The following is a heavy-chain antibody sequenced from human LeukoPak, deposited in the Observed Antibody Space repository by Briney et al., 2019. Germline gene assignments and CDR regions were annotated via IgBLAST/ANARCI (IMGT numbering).Heavy chain of an antibody. V-gene: IGHV3-66*01. CDR1: GFTVSSNY. CDR3: ARAGQRDAYLTGFDY. Sequence: GGSLRLSCAASGFTVSSNYMSWVRQAPGKGLEWVSLIYSSGSTDYADSVKGRFTISRDNSKNTLYLQMNSLRGEETAVYYCARAGQRDAYLTGFDYWGQGTLVTVSS. J-gene: IGHJ4*02. CDR2: IYSSGST. D-gene: IGHD5-24*01.